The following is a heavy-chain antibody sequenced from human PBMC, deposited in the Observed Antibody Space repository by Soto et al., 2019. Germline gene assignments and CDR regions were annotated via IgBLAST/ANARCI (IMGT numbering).Heavy chain of an antibody. CDR1: GFTFSSYA. CDR3: ANSDTLDIVVVPAAIGSYYYMDV. J-gene: IGHJ6*03. D-gene: IGHD2-2*02. Sequence: GGSLRLSCAASGFTFSSYAMSWVRQAPGKGLEWVSAISGSGGSTYYADSVKGRFTISRDNSKNTLYLQMNRLRAEETAVYYCANSDTLDIVVVPAAIGSYYYMDVWGKGTTVTVSS. V-gene: IGHV3-23*01. CDR2: ISGSGGST.